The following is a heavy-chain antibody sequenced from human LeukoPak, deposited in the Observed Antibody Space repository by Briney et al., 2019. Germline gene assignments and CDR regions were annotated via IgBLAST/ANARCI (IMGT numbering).Heavy chain of an antibody. CDR2: ISRGSDYK. D-gene: IGHD2-2*01. CDR1: GFTFSSFT. J-gene: IGHJ5*01. CDR3: ARCDCVPTRCFLPNWFDS. V-gene: IGHV3-21*06. Sequence: PGGSLRLSCATSGFTFSSFTVAWVRRAPWEGLECVSPISRGSDYKYDADSVKGRFNVSRDNDKSSLYLQMESLRADDTAVYYCARCDCVPTRCFLPNWFDSWGQGTLVTVSS.